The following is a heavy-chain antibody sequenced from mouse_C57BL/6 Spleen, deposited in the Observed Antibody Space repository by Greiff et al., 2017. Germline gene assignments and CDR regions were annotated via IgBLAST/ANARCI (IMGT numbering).Heavy chain of an antibody. CDR2: ISYDGSN. CDR1: GYFITSGYY. V-gene: IGHV3-6*01. J-gene: IGHJ4*01. Sequence: EVQLQESGPGLVKPSQSLSLTCSVTGYFITSGYYWNWIRQFPGNKLEWMGYISYDGSNNYNPSLKNRISITRDTSKNQFFLKLNSVTTEDTATYYCAVNWAMDYWGQGTSVTVSS. D-gene: IGHD4-1*01. CDR3: AVNWAMDY.